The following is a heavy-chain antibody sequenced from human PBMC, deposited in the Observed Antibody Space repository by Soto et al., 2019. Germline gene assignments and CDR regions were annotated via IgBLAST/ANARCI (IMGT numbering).Heavy chain of an antibody. V-gene: IGHV4-4*02. CDR3: ARAPRGTWYAYTIDY. J-gene: IGHJ4*02. D-gene: IGHD6-13*01. CDR2: IYHGGST. Sequence: PSETLSLTCAVSGGSLNNSNWWSWVRQPPGKGLEWIGEIYHGGSTNYNPSLKSRAAISLDKSKNHFSLRLSSVTAADTAVYYCARAPRGTWYAYTIDYWGQGTLVTVSS. CDR1: GGSLNNSNW.